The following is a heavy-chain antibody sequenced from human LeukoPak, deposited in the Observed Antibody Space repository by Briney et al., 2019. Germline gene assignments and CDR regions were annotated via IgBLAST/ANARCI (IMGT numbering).Heavy chain of an antibody. CDR2: ISYDGNTK. CDR3: VRDSVIRGMDV. CDR1: GFTFSNYA. V-gene: IGHV3-30*04. J-gene: IGHJ6*02. Sequence: GGSLRLSCAASGFTFSNYAMHWVRQAPDKGLEWVAIISYDGNTKYYVDSVKGRFTISRDNAKKSLDLQMNSLRVEDTAVYYCVRDSVIRGMDVWGQGTTVTVSS. D-gene: IGHD3-10*01.